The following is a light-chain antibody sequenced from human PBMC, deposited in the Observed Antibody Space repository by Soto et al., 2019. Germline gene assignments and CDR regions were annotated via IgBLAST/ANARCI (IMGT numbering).Light chain of an antibody. CDR2: DTS. V-gene: IGKV3-11*01. CDR1: QSIAIY. CDR3: QQRATWPWT. Sequence: IVLTQSPATLSFSPGEEATLSCRASQSIAIYLAWYQQKSGQSPRLLIYDTSNRVPGIPDRFSGSASGTDFTLTISSLEPEDFAVYYCQQRATWPWTFGQGTAVEIK. J-gene: IGKJ1*01.